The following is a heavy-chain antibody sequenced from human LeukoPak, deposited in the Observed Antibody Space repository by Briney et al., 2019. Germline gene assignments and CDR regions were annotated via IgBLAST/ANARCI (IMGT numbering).Heavy chain of an antibody. D-gene: IGHD6-19*01. Sequence: SETLSLTCTVSGGSISSSSYYWGWIRQPPGKGLEWIGSIYYSGSTYYNPSLKSRVTISVDTPKNQFSLKLSSVTDADTAVYYCARQKGYSSGWYFDYWGQGTLVTVSS. CDR2: IYYSGST. J-gene: IGHJ4*02. CDR3: ARQKGYSSGWYFDY. V-gene: IGHV4-39*01. CDR1: GGSISSSSYY.